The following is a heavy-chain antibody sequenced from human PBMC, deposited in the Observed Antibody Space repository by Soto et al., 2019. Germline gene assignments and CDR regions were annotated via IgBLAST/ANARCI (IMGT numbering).Heavy chain of an antibody. D-gene: IGHD3-10*01. J-gene: IGHJ5*02. CDR3: ARSSGVSATNWFDA. CDR1: GGSISRINW. Sequence: QVHLQESGPGLVKPSGTLSLTCGVSGGSISRINWWSWVRQTPGKGLEWIGEIYYSGSTNYNPSLTSRVTMSIDKSKNQFFLNLTSVTAADTALYYCARSSGVSATNWFDAWGQGTLVTVSS. CDR2: IYYSGST. V-gene: IGHV4-4*02.